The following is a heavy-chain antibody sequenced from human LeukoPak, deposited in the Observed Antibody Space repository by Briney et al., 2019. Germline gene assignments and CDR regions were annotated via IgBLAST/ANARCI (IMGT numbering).Heavy chain of an antibody. J-gene: IGHJ4*02. CDR3: ARGYVAGTRFDY. Sequence: SETLSLTCTVSGGSISSSSYYWGWIRQPPGKGLEWIGSIYYSGSTYYNPSLKSRVTVSVDTSKNQFSPKLSSVTAADTAVYYCARGYVAGTRFDYWGQGTLVTVSS. V-gene: IGHV4-39*07. CDR2: IYYSGST. CDR1: GGSISSSSYY. D-gene: IGHD6-19*01.